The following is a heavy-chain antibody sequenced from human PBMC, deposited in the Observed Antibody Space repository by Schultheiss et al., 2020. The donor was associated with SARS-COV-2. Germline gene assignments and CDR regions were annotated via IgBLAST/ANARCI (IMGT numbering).Heavy chain of an antibody. CDR2: ISAYNGNT. Sequence: ASVKVSCKASGYTFTSYGISWVRQAPGQGLEWMGWISAYNGNTNYAQKLQGRVTMTTDTSTSTAYMELRSLRSDDTAVYYCARVVEMATINYFDYWGQGTLVTVSS. V-gene: IGHV1-18*01. CDR1: GYTFTSYG. J-gene: IGHJ4*02. CDR3: ARVVEMATINYFDY. D-gene: IGHD5-24*01.